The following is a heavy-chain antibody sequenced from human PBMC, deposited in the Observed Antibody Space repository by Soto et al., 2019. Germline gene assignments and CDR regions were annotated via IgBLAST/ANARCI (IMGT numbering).Heavy chain of an antibody. CDR3: AKEMGDYYDSSGSWFDP. CDR2: ISGSGGNT. V-gene: IGHV3-23*01. D-gene: IGHD3-22*01. CDR1: GFTFSSYV. J-gene: IGHJ5*02. Sequence: EVQLLESGGGLVQPGGSLRLSCAASGFTFSSYVMSWVRQAPGKGLEWVSAISGSGGNTYYADSVKGRFTISRDNSKNTLFLQMNSLRAGDTALYFCAKEMGDYYDSSGSWFDPWGQGTLVTFSS.